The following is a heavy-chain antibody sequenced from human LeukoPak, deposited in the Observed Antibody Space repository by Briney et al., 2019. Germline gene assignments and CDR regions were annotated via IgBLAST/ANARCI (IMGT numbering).Heavy chain of an antibody. D-gene: IGHD4-17*01. V-gene: IGHV3-74*01. J-gene: IGHJ4*02. CDR3: ARGLGTVTTFVDY. CDR2: IVSDGSST. CDR1: GFTFSNYW. Sequence: GGSLRLSCAASGFTFSNYWMHWVRQTPGKGLVWVSRIVSDGSSTSYADSVKGRFTISRDNAKNSLYLQMNSLRAEDTAVYYCARGLGTVTTFVDYWGQGTLVTVSS.